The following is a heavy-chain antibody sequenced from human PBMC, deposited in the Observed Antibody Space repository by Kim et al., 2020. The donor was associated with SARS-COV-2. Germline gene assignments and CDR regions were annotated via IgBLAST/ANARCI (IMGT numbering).Heavy chain of an antibody. V-gene: IGHV3-21*01. CDR2: ISSSSSYI. CDR3: ARDLEVRGVITRFYYYYYGMDV. D-gene: IGHD3-10*01. J-gene: IGHJ6*02. CDR1: GFTFSSYS. Sequence: GGSLRLSCAASGFTFSSYSMNWVRQAPGKGLEWVSSISSSSSYIYYADSVKGRFTISRDNAKNSLYLQMNSLRAEDTAVYYCARDLEVRGVITRFYYYYYGMDVWGQGTTVTVSS.